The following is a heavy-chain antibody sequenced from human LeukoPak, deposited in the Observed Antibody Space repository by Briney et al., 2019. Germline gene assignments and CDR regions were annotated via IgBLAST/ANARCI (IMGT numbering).Heavy chain of an antibody. Sequence: SETLSLTCTVSGGSISSYYWSWIRQPPGKGLEWIGYIYYSGSTNYNPPLKSRVTISVDTSKNQFSLKLSSVTAADTAVYYCARLVYGSGSSYFDYWGQGTLVTVSS. CDR3: ARLVYGSGSSYFDY. J-gene: IGHJ4*02. D-gene: IGHD3-10*01. CDR2: IYYSGST. CDR1: GGSISSYY. V-gene: IGHV4-59*08.